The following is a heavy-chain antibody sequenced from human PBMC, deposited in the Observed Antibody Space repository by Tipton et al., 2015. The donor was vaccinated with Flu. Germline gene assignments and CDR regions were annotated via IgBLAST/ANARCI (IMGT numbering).Heavy chain of an antibody. CDR2: IRSKAYGGTT. CDR1: GFTFGDYA. Sequence: SLRLSCTASGFTFGDYAMSWFRQAPGKGLEWVGFIRSKAYGGTTEYAASVKGRFTISRDDSKSIAYLQMNSLKTEDTAVYYCTSEYDFWSGPEEAYYMDVWGKGTTVTVSS. CDR3: TSEYDFWSGPEEAYYMDV. V-gene: IGHV3-49*03. J-gene: IGHJ6*03. D-gene: IGHD3-3*01.